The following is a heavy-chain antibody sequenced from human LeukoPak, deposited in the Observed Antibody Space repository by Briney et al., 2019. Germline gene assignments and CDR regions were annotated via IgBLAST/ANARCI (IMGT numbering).Heavy chain of an antibody. Sequence: PSETLSLTCAFSGYSISSGYYWGWIRQPPGKGLEWIGSIYHSGSTYYNPSLKSRVTISVDTSKNQFSLKLSSVTAADTAVYYCARGGYCSGGSCLTFDYWGQGTLVTVSS. CDR2: IYHSGST. V-gene: IGHV4-38-2*01. CDR3: ARGGYCSGGSCLTFDY. CDR1: GYSISSGYY. J-gene: IGHJ4*02. D-gene: IGHD2-15*01.